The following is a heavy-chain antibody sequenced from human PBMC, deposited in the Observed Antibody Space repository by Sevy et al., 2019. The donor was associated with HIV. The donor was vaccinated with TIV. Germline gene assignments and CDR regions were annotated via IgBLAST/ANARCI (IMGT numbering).Heavy chain of an antibody. J-gene: IGHJ3*01. CDR1: GYTFTDYY. CDR3: AKLLIVVDDGFDV. V-gene: IGHV1-2*02. Sequence: ASVKVSCKASGYTFTDYYLHWLRQAPGQGLEWMGWINPNTGATNYAQKFKGRVTMTRDTSMSTAFMDLTRLRSDETAVYYCAKLLIVVDDGFDVWGQGTMVTVSS. CDR2: INPNTGAT. D-gene: IGHD3-22*01.